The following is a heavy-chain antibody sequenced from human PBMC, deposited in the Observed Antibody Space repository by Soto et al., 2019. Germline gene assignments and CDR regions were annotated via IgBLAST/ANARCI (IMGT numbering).Heavy chain of an antibody. J-gene: IGHJ6*02. CDR3: ARDWLRTRMGMDV. V-gene: IGHV4-31*03. CDR1: GGSISSGGYY. Sequence: QVQLQESGPGLVKPSQTLSLTCTVSGGSISSGGYYWSWIRQHPGKGLEWIGYIYYSASTYYNPSLKSRVXXSXDXXKNQFSLKLSSVTAADTAVYYCARDWLRTRMGMDVWGQGTTVTVSS. D-gene: IGHD6-19*01. CDR2: IYYSAST.